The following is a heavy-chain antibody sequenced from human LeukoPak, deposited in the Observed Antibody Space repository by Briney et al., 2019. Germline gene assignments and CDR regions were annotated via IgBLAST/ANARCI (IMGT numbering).Heavy chain of an antibody. CDR3: ARDRPGRYCSSPSCYTASPFDP. V-gene: IGHV1-46*01. Sequence: ASVKVSCKASGYTFTSYYMHWVRQAPGQGLDWMGIINPSGGSTSYAQKFQGRVTMTRDMSTSTVYMELSSLRSEDTAAYYCARDRPGRYCSSPSCYTASPFDPWGQGTLVIVSS. J-gene: IGHJ5*02. CDR2: INPSGGST. CDR1: GYTFTSYY. D-gene: IGHD2-2*02.